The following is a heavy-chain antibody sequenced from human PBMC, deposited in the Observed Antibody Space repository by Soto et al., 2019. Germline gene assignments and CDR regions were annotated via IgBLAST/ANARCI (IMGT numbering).Heavy chain of an antibody. J-gene: IGHJ3*02. Sequence: QVQLVESGGGVVQPGRSLRLSCAASGFTFSSYGMHWVRQAPGKGLEWVAVIWYDGRNKYYADSVKGRFTISRDNSKNTLYLQMSSLRAEDTAVYYCARDRLAVAGRGHGYTDAFDIWGQGTMVTVSS. CDR1: GFTFSSYG. D-gene: IGHD6-19*01. CDR3: ARDRLAVAGRGHGYTDAFDI. V-gene: IGHV3-33*01. CDR2: IWYDGRNK.